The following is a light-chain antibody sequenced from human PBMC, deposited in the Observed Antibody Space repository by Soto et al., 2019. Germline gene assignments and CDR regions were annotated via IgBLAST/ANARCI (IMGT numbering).Light chain of an antibody. V-gene: IGKV3-20*01. CDR2: DAS. CDR3: QQYGSSLYT. Sequence: EIVLTQSPGTLSLSPGERATLSCRTSQSVSSSYLAWYQQKPGQAPRLLIYDASSRATGIPDRFRGSGSGTDFTLTSSRLEPEDFAVYYCQQYGSSLYTFGQGTKLEIK. CDR1: QSVSSSY. J-gene: IGKJ2*01.